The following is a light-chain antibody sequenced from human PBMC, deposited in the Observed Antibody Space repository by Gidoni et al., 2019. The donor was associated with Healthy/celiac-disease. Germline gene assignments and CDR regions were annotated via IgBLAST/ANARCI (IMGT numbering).Light chain of an antibody. V-gene: IGKV1-39*01. Sequence: DIQMTQSPSYLSASVGDRVTITCRASQSISSYLHWYQQKPGKAPKLLIYAASSLQSGVPSRFSGSGSVTDFTLTISSLQPEDFATYYCQQSYSTPYTFGQGTKLEIK. CDR1: QSISSY. CDR3: QQSYSTPYT. CDR2: AAS. J-gene: IGKJ2*01.